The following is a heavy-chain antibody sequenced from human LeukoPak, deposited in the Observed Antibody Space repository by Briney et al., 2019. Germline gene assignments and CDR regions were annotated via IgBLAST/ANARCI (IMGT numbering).Heavy chain of an antibody. Sequence: SETLSLTCTVSGASISSSSYYWGWIRQPPGKGLEWIGSIYYSGSTYYNPSLKSRVTISIDTSKNQFSLKLSSVTAADTAVYYCARVEEATGMDVWGQGTTVTVSS. D-gene: IGHD5-24*01. CDR2: IYYSGST. CDR3: ARVEEATGMDV. CDR1: GASISSSSYY. V-gene: IGHV4-39*07. J-gene: IGHJ6*02.